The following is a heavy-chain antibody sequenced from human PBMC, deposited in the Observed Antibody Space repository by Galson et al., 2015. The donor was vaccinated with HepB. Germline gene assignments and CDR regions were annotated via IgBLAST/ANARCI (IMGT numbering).Heavy chain of an antibody. V-gene: IGHV3-23*01. Sequence: SLRLSCAASGFTFSSYAMSWVRQAPGKGLEWVSLIDGGGGTYYADSVKGRFTISRDNSKNTLYLQMNSLRAEDTAVYYCAKDWSYGSGSYFDYWGQGTLVTVSS. D-gene: IGHD3-10*01. CDR1: GFTFSSYA. CDR3: AKDWSYGSGSYFDY. J-gene: IGHJ4*02. CDR2: IDGGGGT.